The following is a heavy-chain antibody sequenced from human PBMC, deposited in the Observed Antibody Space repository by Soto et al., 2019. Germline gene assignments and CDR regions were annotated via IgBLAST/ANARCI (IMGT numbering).Heavy chain of an antibody. J-gene: IGHJ6*03. CDR1: GYTFTSYD. CDR3: ARVTYSSWYDYYYYYMDV. CDR2: MNSNSGNT. V-gene: IGHV1-8*01. D-gene: IGHD6-13*01. Sequence: ASVKVSCKASGYTFTSYDINWVRQATGQGLEWMGWMNSNSGNTGYAQKFQGRVTMTRNTSISTAYMELSSLRSEDTAVYYCARVTYSSWYDYYYYYMDVWGKGTTVTVSS.